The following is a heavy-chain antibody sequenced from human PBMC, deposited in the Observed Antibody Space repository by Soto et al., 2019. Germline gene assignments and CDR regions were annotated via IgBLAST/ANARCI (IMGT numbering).Heavy chain of an antibody. CDR2: INAGNGNT. Sequence: QVQLVQSGAEVKKPGASVKVSRKASGYTFTSYAMHWVRQAPGQRLEWMGWINAGNGNTKYSQKFQGRVTITRDTSASTAYMELSSLRSEDTAVYYCATCSGGSCAIFDYWGQGTLVTVSS. J-gene: IGHJ4*02. CDR1: GYTFTSYA. V-gene: IGHV1-3*01. D-gene: IGHD2-15*01. CDR3: ATCSGGSCAIFDY.